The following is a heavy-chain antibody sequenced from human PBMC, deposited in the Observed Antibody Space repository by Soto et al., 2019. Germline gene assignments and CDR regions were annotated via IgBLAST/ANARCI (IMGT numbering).Heavy chain of an antibody. Sequence: GGSLRLSCAASGFTFSSYGMHWVRQAPGKGLEWVAVILYDGTKEYYADSMKGRFTISRDNSKNTLYLQMNSLRAEDTAVYYCAKDRGALRWSEEHYYFDYWGQGTLVTVSS. CDR3: AKDRGALRWSEEHYYFDY. D-gene: IGHD4-17*01. CDR1: GFTFSSYG. CDR2: ILYDGTKE. J-gene: IGHJ4*02. V-gene: IGHV3-30*18.